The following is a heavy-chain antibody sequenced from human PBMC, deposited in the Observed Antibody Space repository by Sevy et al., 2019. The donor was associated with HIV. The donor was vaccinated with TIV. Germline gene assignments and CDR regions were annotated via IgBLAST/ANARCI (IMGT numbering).Heavy chain of an antibody. J-gene: IGHJ3*02. CDR1: EFIFSSHA. V-gene: IGHV3-23*01. CDR2: ISGDGENT. D-gene: IGHD3-3*02. Sequence: GGSLRLSCVASEFIFSSHAVSWVRQAPGQGLEWVSAISGDGENTHYADSVRGRLTISRDNFKNTLYLQMNSLRAEDTALYYCARDGRGISAFDIWGPGTMVTVSS. CDR3: ARDGRGISAFDI.